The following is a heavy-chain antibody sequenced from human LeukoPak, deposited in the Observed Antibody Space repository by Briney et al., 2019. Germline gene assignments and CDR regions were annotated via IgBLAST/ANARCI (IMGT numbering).Heavy chain of an antibody. CDR3: ARRLATAPCDY. CDR2: VNLQGST. Sequence: PSETLSLTCGVSGGSITSTNYWTWVRQPPGKGLEWIGEVNLQGSTNYNPSLMGRVAISVDTSENHISLQLTSVTAADTAVYYCARRLATAPCDYWGQGTLVTVSS. J-gene: IGHJ4*02. CDR1: GGSITSTNY. V-gene: IGHV4-4*02. D-gene: IGHD3-9*01.